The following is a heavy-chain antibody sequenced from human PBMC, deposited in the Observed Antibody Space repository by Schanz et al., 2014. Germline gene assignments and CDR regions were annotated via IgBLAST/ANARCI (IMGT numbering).Heavy chain of an antibody. CDR1: GYTFTNYD. CDR3: ARNIIATARAYDI. V-gene: IGHV1-8*01. J-gene: IGHJ3*02. Sequence: QVQLVQSGAEVKKPGASVKVSCKASGYTFTNYDINWVRQATGQGLEWMGWMNPKSVNRGYGQKFQGRVTLTTDTSTSTAYMELRSLRSDDTAVYYCARNIIATARAYDIWGQGTMVTVSS. CDR2: MNPKSVNR. D-gene: IGHD6-13*01.